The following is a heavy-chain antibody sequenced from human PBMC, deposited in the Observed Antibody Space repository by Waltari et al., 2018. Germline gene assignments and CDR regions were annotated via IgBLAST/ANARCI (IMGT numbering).Heavy chain of an antibody. J-gene: IGHJ4*02. D-gene: IGHD6-19*01. V-gene: IGHV1-69*13. Sequence: QVQLVQSGAEVKKPGASVKVSCKASGYTFTSYGINWVRQAPGQGLEWMGWIIPIFGTANYAQKFQGRVTITADESTSTAYMELSSLRSEDTAVYYCARIAVAWDYWGQGTLVTVSS. CDR1: GYTFTSYG. CDR2: IIPIFGTA. CDR3: ARIAVAWDY.